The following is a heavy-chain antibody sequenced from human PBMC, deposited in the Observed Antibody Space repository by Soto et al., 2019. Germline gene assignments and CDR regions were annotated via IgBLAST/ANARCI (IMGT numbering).Heavy chain of an antibody. D-gene: IGHD4-17*01. CDR1: GGTLSSCA. V-gene: IGHV1-69*13. J-gene: IGHJ3*02. CDR3: AHPRGYGVFDAYDI. CDR2: IIPIFGTA. Sequence: SVKVSWKASGGTLSSCAMSWVRQAHGQGLEWMGGIIPIFGTANYAQKFQGRVTITADESTSTAYMELTSLRTEDTAVYYCAHPRGYGVFDAYDIWGQGAMVLVSS.